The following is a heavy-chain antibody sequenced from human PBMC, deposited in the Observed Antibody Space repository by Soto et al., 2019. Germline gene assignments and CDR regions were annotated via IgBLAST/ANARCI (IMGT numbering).Heavy chain of an antibody. CDR3: ARGGAHCSKTSWFTEF. J-gene: IGHJ4*02. D-gene: IGHD2-2*01. CDR2: IYYSGST. V-gene: IGHV4-31*03. Sequence: QVLLQESGPGLVKPSQTLSLTCTVSGDSINSGTYYWAWFRQHPGKGLEWIGYIYYSGSTFYNPSLKSRVTISADMSANQFSLRLDSVTAADTAVYFCARGGAHCSKTSWFTEFWGPGTLVTVSS. CDR1: GDSINSGTYY.